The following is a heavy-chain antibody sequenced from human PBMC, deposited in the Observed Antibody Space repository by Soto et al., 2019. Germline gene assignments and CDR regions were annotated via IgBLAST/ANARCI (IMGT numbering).Heavy chain of an antibody. J-gene: IGHJ4*02. CDR3: ARDDDTSGHYSKFHY. D-gene: IGHD3-22*01. CDR1: GYTFTSYG. Sequence: ASVKVSCKASGYTFTSYGISWVRQAPGQGLEWMGWISAYNGNTNYAQKLQGRVTMTTDTSTSTAYMELRSLRAEDTAVYYCARDDDTSGHYSKFHYWGQGTQVTVSS. CDR2: ISAYNGNT. V-gene: IGHV1-18*01.